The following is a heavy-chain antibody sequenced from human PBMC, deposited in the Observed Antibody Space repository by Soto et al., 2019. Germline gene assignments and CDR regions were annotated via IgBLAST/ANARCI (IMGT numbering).Heavy chain of an antibody. Sequence: DVQLVESGGGLVKPGGSLRLSCAASGFTFSNAWMSWVRQAPGKGLEWVGRIKSKTDGGTTDYAAPVKGRFTISRDDSKNTLYLQMNSLKTEDTAVYYCTTGAWYYYDSSGYYYGWGQGTLVTVSS. CDR3: TTGAWYYYDSSGYYYG. V-gene: IGHV3-15*01. CDR2: IKSKTDGGTT. J-gene: IGHJ4*02. CDR1: GFTFSNAW. D-gene: IGHD3-22*01.